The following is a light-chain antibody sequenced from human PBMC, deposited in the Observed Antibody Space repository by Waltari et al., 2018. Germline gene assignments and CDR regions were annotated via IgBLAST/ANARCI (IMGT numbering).Light chain of an antibody. J-gene: IGKJ4*01. CDR2: GAS. Sequence: EIVMTQSPATLSVSPGERATLSCRASQSVTSKLAWYQQKPGQAPRLLFYGASTRATAIPAMFSGSGSGTEFTLTISSLQSEDFAVYYCQQYNNWPRTFGGGTKVEIK. V-gene: IGKV3-15*01. CDR1: QSVTSK. CDR3: QQYNNWPRT.